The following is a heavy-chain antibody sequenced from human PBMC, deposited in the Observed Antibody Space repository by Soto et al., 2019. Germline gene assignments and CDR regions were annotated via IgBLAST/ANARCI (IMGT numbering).Heavy chain of an antibody. D-gene: IGHD3-22*01. CDR3: ARPSGPYDSSVPDLGAFDI. CDR2: ISYDGSNK. CDR1: GFTFSSYA. J-gene: IGHJ3*02. V-gene: IGHV3-30-3*01. Sequence: GGSLRLSCAASGFTFSSYAMHWVRQAPGKGLEWVAVISYDGSNKYYADSVKGRFTISRDNSKNTLYLQMNSLRAEDTAVYYCARPSGPYDSSVPDLGAFDIWGQGTMVTVSS.